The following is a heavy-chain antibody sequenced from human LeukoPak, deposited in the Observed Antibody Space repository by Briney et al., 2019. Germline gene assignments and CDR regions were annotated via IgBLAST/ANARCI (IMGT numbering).Heavy chain of an antibody. J-gene: IGHJ4*02. Sequence: GGSLRLSCAASGSTVSSNYMSWVRQAPGKGLEWVSVIYSGGSTYYADSVKGRFTISRENSKNTLYLQMNSLRAEDTAVYYCARERAPWYYFDYWGQGTLVTVSS. CDR1: GSTVSSNY. V-gene: IGHV3-53*01. CDR3: ARERAPWYYFDY. CDR2: IYSGGST.